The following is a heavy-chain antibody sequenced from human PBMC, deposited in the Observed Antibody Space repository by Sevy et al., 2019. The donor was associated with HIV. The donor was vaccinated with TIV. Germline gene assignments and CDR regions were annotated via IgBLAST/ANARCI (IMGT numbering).Heavy chain of an antibody. Sequence: GGSLRLSCGVSGFTFSSYAMSWVRQAPGKGLEWVSGISGSGGSTYYADSVKGRFTISRDNSKNTLYLQMTSLRAEDTAVYYCAKEGFGYNYDSSGNLDYWGQGTLAPSPQ. D-gene: IGHD3-22*01. CDR3: AKEGFGYNYDSSGNLDY. J-gene: IGHJ4*02. V-gene: IGHV3-23*01. CDR2: ISGSGGST. CDR1: GFTFSSYA.